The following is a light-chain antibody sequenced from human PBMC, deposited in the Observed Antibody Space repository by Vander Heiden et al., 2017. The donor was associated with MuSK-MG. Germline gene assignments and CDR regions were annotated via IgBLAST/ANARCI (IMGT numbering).Light chain of an antibody. CDR3: QHENNCPRS. Sequence: EIVMTQSPATLSVSAGERATLSCRANQSVSSNLAWYQQKPGQASRLLIYGASTTATGLPARFSGSGSGTDFPLTISSLQSEDFAVYYWQHENNCPRSFGQGTKLEIK. V-gene: IGKV3-15*01. CDR2: GAS. CDR1: QSVSSN. J-gene: IGKJ2*03.